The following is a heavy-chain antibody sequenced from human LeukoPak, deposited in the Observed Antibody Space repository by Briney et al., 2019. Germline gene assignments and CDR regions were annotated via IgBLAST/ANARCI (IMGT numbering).Heavy chain of an antibody. D-gene: IGHD4-17*01. CDR3: ARLVTINTVTTARYWYFDL. V-gene: IGHV4-39*01. J-gene: IGHJ2*01. CDR1: SGSISSSSYY. CDR2: SYYSGST. Sequence: PSETLSLTCTVSSGSISSSSYYWGWIRQPPGQGLEWIGSSYYSGSTYYNPSLKSRVTISVDTPKNQFSLKLSSVTAADTAVYFCARLVTINTVTTARYWYFDLWGRGTLVTVSS.